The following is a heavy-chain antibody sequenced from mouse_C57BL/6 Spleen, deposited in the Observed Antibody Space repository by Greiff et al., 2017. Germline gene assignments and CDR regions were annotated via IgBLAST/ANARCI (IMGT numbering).Heavy chain of an antibody. D-gene: IGHD1-1*01. V-gene: IGHV1-62-2*01. CDR2: FYPGSGSI. Sequence: VQLQQSGAELVKPGASVKLSCKASGYTFTEYTIHWVKQRSGQGLEWIGWFYPGSGSIKYNEKFKDKATLTADKSSSTVYMELSRLTSDDYAFYFCARHEERYYGSISYFDYWGQGTTLTVSS. CDR1: GYTFTEYT. CDR3: ARHEERYYGSISYFDY. J-gene: IGHJ2*01.